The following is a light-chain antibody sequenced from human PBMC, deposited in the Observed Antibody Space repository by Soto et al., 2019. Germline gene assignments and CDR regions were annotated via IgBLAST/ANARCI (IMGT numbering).Light chain of an antibody. CDR3: SSYAGSKSV. CDR2: EVS. Sequence: QSVLTQPPSASGSPGQSVTISCTGTSSDVGGYVYVSWYQQHPGKVPKLVIYEVSKWPSGVPDRFSGSKSGNTASLTISGLQADDEADYYCSSYAGSKSVFGTGTKLTVL. V-gene: IGLV2-8*01. CDR1: SSDVGGYVY. J-gene: IGLJ1*01.